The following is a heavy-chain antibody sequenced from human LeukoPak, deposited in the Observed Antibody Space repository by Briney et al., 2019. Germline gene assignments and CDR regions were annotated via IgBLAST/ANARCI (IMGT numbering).Heavy chain of an antibody. CDR1: GFTFSTYW. Sequence: QTGGSPRLSCAASGFTFSTYWMHWVRQAPGKGLEWVAVISYDGSNKYYADSVKGRFTISRDNSKNTLYLQMNSLRAEDTAVYYCARGGVGSHMPRYYFDYWGQGTLVTVSS. CDR2: ISYDGSNK. CDR3: ARGGVGSHMPRYYFDY. J-gene: IGHJ4*02. D-gene: IGHD1-26*01. V-gene: IGHV3-30-3*01.